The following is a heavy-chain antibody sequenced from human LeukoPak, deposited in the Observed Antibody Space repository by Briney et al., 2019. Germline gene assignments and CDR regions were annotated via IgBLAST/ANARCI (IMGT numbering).Heavy chain of an antibody. J-gene: IGHJ6*01. D-gene: IGHD3-10*01. CDR2: IIPILGIA. Sequence: ASVEVSCKASGGTFSSYAISWVRQAPGQGLEWMGRIIPILGIANYAQKFQGRVTITADKSTSTAYVELSSLRSEDTAVYYCARERGNLWFGDYYYGMDVCGEGTTVTVSS. CDR3: ARERGNLWFGDYYYGMDV. V-gene: IGHV1-69*04. CDR1: GGTFSSYA.